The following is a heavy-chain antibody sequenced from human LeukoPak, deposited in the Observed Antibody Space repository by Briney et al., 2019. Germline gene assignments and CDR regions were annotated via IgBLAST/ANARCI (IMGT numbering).Heavy chain of an antibody. D-gene: IGHD5-12*01. CDR3: ARGTKTGYTGYDWNY. Sequence: SETLSLTCTVSGGSISSHYWSWIRQPPGKGLEWIGYIYYSGSTSYNPSLKSRVTISVDTSSNQFSLILTSVTAADTAVYYCARGTKTGYTGYDWNYWGQGSLVTVSS. J-gene: IGHJ4*02. V-gene: IGHV4-59*11. CDR1: GGSISSHY. CDR2: IYYSGST.